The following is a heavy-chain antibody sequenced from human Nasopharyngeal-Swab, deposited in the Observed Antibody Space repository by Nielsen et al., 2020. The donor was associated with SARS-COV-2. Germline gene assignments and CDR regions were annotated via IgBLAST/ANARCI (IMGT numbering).Heavy chain of an antibody. D-gene: IGHD3-10*01. CDR1: GFTFSIYW. Sequence: GESLKISCSASGFTFSIYWMHWVRQAPGKGLVWVSRINSDGSSTSYADSVQGRFTISRDNAKNTLYLQMNSLRAEDTAVYYCARVPTMEVMYYYYGMDVWGQGTTVTVSS. J-gene: IGHJ6*02. V-gene: IGHV3-74*01. CDR2: INSDGSST. CDR3: ARVPTMEVMYYYYGMDV.